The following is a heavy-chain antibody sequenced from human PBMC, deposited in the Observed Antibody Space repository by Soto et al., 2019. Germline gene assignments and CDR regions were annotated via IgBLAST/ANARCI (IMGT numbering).Heavy chain of an antibody. V-gene: IGHV3-23*01. CDR1: GFTFSSNA. J-gene: IGHJ6*03. Sequence: EVQLLESGGGLVQPGGYLRLSCAASGFTFSSNAMTWVRQAPVKGLEWVSTITGSGDDAWYADSVTGRFTISRDNSKNTLYLQMNSLRAEDSAVYYCARDGAAVPALWYYYLDVWGRGTTVTVSS. CDR2: ITGSGDDA. CDR3: ARDGAAVPALWYYYLDV. D-gene: IGHD6-25*01.